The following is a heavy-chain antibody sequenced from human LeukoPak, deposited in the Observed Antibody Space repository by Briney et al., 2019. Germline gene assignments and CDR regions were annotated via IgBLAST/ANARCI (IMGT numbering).Heavy chain of an antibody. J-gene: IGHJ5*02. CDR3: ARDYDSSGYSRFCWFDP. CDR2: INPSGDST. D-gene: IGHD3-22*01. Sequence: ASVKVSCKASGYTFTSYYMHWVRQAPGQGLEWMGIINPSGDSTSYAQKFQGRVTMTRDMSTSTDYMELSSLRSEDTAVYYCARDYDSSGYSRFCWFDPWGQGTLVTVSS. V-gene: IGHV1-46*01. CDR1: GYTFTSYY.